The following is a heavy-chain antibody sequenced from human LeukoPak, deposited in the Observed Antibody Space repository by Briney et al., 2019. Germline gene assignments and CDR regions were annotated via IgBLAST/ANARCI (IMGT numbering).Heavy chain of an antibody. CDR3: ASFGISWRSSY. Sequence: GGSLRLSCAASGFIFSSHWVHWVRHAPGKGLVWVSRISDDGSYTSNVDSVKGRFTISRDNVNNMLYLHMNSLRAEDTAVYYCASFGISWRSSYWGQGTLVTVSS. CDR1: GFIFSSHW. CDR2: ISDDGSYT. J-gene: IGHJ4*02. V-gene: IGHV3-74*01. D-gene: IGHD2-21*01.